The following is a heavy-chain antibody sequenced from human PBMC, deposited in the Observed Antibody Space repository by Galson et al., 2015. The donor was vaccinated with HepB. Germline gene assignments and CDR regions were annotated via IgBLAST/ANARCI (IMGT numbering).Heavy chain of an antibody. Sequence: SLRLSCAASGFTFSSYSMNWVRQAPGKGLEWVSYISSSSSTIYYADSVKGRFTISRDNAKNSLYLQMNSLRDEDTAVYYCARGDYYDSSGYYYRDYFDYWGQGTLVTVSS. CDR3: ARGDYYDSSGYYYRDYFDY. J-gene: IGHJ4*02. CDR2: ISSSSSTI. D-gene: IGHD3-22*01. CDR1: GFTFSSYS. V-gene: IGHV3-48*02.